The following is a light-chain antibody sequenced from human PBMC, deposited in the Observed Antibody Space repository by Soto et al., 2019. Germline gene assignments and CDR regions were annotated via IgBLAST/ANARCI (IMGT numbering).Light chain of an antibody. V-gene: IGLV2-23*02. CDR1: SSDVGGYNY. J-gene: IGLJ1*01. CDR2: EVS. Sequence: QSVLTQPASVSGSPGQSITISCTGTSSDVGGYNYVSWYQQHPGKAPKLMIYEVSNRPSGVSNRFSGSKPGNTASLTVSGLQPDDEADYHCCSFAGSNPFPYVFGTGTKVTVL. CDR3: CSFAGSNPFPYV.